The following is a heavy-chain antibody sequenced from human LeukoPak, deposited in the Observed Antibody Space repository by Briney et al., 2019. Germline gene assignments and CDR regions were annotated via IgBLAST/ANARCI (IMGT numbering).Heavy chain of an antibody. Sequence: ASVKVSCKASVYTFTGYYMHWVPQAPGQGLEWMGWITPNSGGTNYAQKFQGRVTMTRDTSISTAYMELNRLTSDDTAVYYCYWPAPAGHLVSWGQGTLVTVSS. CDR1: VYTFTGYY. J-gene: IGHJ4*02. V-gene: IGHV1-2*02. CDR2: ITPNSGGT. D-gene: IGHD6-13*01. CDR3: YWPAPAGHLVS.